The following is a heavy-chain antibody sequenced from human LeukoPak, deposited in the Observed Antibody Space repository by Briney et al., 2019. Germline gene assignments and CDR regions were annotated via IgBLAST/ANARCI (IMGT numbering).Heavy chain of an antibody. CDR1: GFTFSSYE. J-gene: IGHJ6*04. CDR3: AELGITMIGGV. Sequence: GGSLRLSCAASGFTFSSYEMNWVREAPGKGLEGVSYISSSGSTIYYADSVKGRFTISRDNAKNSLYLQMNSLSAEDTAVYYCAELGITMIGGVWGKGTTVTISS. CDR2: ISSSGSTI. V-gene: IGHV3-48*03. D-gene: IGHD3-10*02.